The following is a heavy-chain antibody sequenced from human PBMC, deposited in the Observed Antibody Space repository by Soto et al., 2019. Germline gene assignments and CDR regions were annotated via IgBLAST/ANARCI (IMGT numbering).Heavy chain of an antibody. CDR1: GGTFSTST. V-gene: IGHV1-69*08. D-gene: IGHD5-12*01. Sequence: QVQLVQSGAEVKKPGSSVKVSCKASGGTFSTSTFTWVRQAPGQGLEWMGRTIPLLNVAVYAQDFQGRLTITADKSTSTNYMELTSLTSKDTAVEYCARDSPTGSTFSGYDAIDSLGEGTLVTVAS. CDR2: TIPLLNVA. CDR3: ARDSPTGSTFSGYDAIDS. J-gene: IGHJ4*02.